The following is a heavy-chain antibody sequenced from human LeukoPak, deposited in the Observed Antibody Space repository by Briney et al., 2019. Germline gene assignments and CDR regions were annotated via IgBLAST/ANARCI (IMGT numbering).Heavy chain of an antibody. V-gene: IGHV3-7*01. Sequence: GGSLRLSCAASGFTFSSYWMSWVRQAPGKGLEWVANIKQDGSEKYYVDSVKGRFTISRDNAKNSLYLQMNSLRAEDTAVYYGARVVMITFGGPEGFDYWGQGTLVTVSS. CDR1: GFTFSSYW. CDR3: ARVVMITFGGPEGFDY. J-gene: IGHJ4*02. D-gene: IGHD3-16*01. CDR2: IKQDGSEK.